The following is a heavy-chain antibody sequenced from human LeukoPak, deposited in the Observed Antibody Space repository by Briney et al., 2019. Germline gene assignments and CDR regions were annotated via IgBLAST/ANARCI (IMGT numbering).Heavy chain of an antibody. D-gene: IGHD6-13*01. Sequence: ASVKVSCKASGYTFTSYAMNWVRQAPGQGLEWMGWISGYNGDTKYAQKIQGRVTMTTDTSTSAAYMELRSLRFDDTAVYYCARATGSGWYLDYWGQGTLVTVSS. J-gene: IGHJ4*02. CDR2: ISGYNGDT. CDR3: ARATGSGWYLDY. V-gene: IGHV1-18*01. CDR1: GYTFTSYA.